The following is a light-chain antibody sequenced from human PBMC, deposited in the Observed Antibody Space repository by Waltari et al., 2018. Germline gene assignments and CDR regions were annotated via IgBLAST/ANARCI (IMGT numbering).Light chain of an antibody. V-gene: IGKV3-11*02. Sequence: EIVLTQSPATLSLSPGERATLSCRASQSVSSYLAWYQQQPGQAPRLLIYDASNRATGIPARFSGSGSGRDFTLTISSLEPEDFAVYYCQQRSNWPPITFGQGTRLEIK. CDR3: QQRSNWPPIT. CDR1: QSVSSY. CDR2: DAS. J-gene: IGKJ5*01.